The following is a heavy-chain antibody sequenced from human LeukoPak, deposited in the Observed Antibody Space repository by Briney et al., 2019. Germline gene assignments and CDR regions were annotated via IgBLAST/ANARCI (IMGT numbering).Heavy chain of an antibody. V-gene: IGHV4-39*01. D-gene: IGHD3-10*01. CDR3: AKKSPGTYCAPPDY. J-gene: IGHJ4*02. CDR2: VHYTGST. CDR1: GVSISNNYFY. Sequence: PSETLSLTCTVSGVSISNNYFYWAWIRQPPGKGLELIGYVHYTGSTFYNSSLKSRVTISADTSQNQFSLSLTSVTAADTAVYYCAKKSPGTYCAPPDYWGQGTLVTVSS.